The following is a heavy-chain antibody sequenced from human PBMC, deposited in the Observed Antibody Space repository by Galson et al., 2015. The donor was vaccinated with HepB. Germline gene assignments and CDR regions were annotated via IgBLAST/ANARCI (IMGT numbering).Heavy chain of an antibody. Sequence: SLRLSCAASGFNFGDYALAWFRQAPGKGLEWVGFIRSKPYGGTPEYAASVKDRFTVSRDDSTGVAYLQMSGLQAEDSALYYCSGGDMRSYYFESGSYYPPLHYWGQGTLVTVSS. CDR2: IRSKPYGGTP. CDR1: GFNFGDYA. D-gene: IGHD3-10*01. V-gene: IGHV3-49*03. CDR3: SGGDMRSYYFESGSYYPPLHY. J-gene: IGHJ4*02.